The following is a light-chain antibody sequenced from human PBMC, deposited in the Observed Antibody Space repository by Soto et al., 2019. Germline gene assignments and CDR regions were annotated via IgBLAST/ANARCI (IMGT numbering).Light chain of an antibody. J-gene: IGKJ4*01. V-gene: IGKV3-15*01. Sequence: EIVMTQSPATLSVSPGERAPLSCRASQSVSSNLAWYQQKPGQAPRLLIYGASTRATGIPARFSGSGSGTEFTLTISSLQSEDVGVYFCQQYHMWPLTSGGGTKVDIK. CDR2: GAS. CDR3: QQYHMWPLT. CDR1: QSVSSN.